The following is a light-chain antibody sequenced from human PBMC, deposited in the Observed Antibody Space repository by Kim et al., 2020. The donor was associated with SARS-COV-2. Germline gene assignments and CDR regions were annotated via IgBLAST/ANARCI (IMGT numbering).Light chain of an antibody. J-gene: IGKJ2*01. CDR3: QQYGSSSYT. CDR2: GAS. Sequence: IVLTQSPGTLSLSPGERATLSCRASQSVSSNYLAWYQQKPGQAPRLLIYGASSRATGIPDRFSGSGSGTDFTLTITRLEPEDFAVYYCQQYGSSSYTFAQGTKLEIK. CDR1: QSVSSNY. V-gene: IGKV3-20*01.